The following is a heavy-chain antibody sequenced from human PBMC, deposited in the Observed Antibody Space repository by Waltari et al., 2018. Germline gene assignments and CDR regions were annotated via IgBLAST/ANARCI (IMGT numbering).Heavy chain of an antibody. CDR3: ARRISPTDDAFDI. Sequence: QLQLQESGPGLVKPSETLSLTCTVSGGSISSSSHYWGWIRQPPGKGLEWIGSFYYSGNIYYNPSLKSRVTISVDTSKNQFSLKLSSVTATDTAVYYCARRISPTDDAFDIWGQGTMVTFSS. CDR2: FYYSGNI. J-gene: IGHJ3*02. CDR1: GGSISSSSHY. V-gene: IGHV4-39*01.